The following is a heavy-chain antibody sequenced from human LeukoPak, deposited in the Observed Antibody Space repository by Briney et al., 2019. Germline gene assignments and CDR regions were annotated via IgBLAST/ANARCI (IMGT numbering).Heavy chain of an antibody. D-gene: IGHD3-10*02. V-gene: IGHV3-23*01. CDR1: GFRFSNYA. J-gene: IGHJ3*02. CDR2: LPASGGGT. Sequence: GGSLRLSCAASGFRFSNYAMNWVRQAPGKGLEWVPGLPASGGGTYYSDSVKGRFTISRDNSKNTLYLQMNSLRAEDTAVYYCARGMFSRRYAFDIWGQGTMVTVSS. CDR3: ARGMFSRRYAFDI.